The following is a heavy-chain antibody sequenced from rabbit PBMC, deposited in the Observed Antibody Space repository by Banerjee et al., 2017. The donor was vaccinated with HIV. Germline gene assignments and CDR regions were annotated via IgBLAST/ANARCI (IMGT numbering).Heavy chain of an antibody. D-gene: IGHD6-1*01. Sequence: QSLQESGGGLFQPGGSLALTCKASGFSLSNNYVMCWVRQAPGKGLEWIACIYTTSSGDTYYASWAKGRFTISNASSTTMTLQVTSLTAADTATYFCARDNDGYRGYDFDLWGQGTLVTVS. CDR1: GFSLSNNYV. J-gene: IGHJ4*01. V-gene: IGHV1S40*01. CDR2: IYTTSSGDT. CDR3: ARDNDGYRGYDFDL.